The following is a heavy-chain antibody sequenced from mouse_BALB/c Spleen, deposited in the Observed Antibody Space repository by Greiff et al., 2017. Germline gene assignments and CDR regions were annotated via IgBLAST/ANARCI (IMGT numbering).Heavy chain of an antibody. CDR1: GFTFSSYA. CDR2: ISSGGSYT. D-gene: IGHD1-1*01. J-gene: IGHJ4*01. CDR3: ARLYGSSYVLYAMDY. V-gene: IGHV5-9-4*01. Sequence: EVQLQESGGGLVKPGGSLKLSCAASGFTFSSYAMSWVRQSPEKRLEWVAEISSGGSYTYYPDTVTGRFTISRDNAKNTLYLEMSSLRSEDTAMYYCARLYGSSYVLYAMDYWGQGTSVTVSS.